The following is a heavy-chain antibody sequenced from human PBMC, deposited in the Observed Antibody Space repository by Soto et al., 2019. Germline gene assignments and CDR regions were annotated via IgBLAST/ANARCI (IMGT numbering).Heavy chain of an antibody. D-gene: IGHD6-13*01. Sequence: PSETLSLTCTVSGGSISSGDYYWSWIRQPPGKGLEWIGYIYYSGSTYYNPSLKSRVTISVDTSKNQFSLKLSSVTAADTAVYYCARYSSSWYNWFDPWGQGTLVTVSS. CDR3: ARYSSSWYNWFDP. CDR1: GGSISSGDYY. CDR2: IYYSGST. J-gene: IGHJ5*02. V-gene: IGHV4-30-4*01.